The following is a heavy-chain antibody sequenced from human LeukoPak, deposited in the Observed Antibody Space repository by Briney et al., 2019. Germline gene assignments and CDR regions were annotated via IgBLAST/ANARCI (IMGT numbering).Heavy chain of an antibody. CDR3: ARYTYYYDSSGYYSY. V-gene: IGHV4-34*01. D-gene: IGHD3-22*01. CDR1: GGSFSGYY. J-gene: IGHJ4*02. CDR2: INHSGST. Sequence: PSETLSLTCAVYGGSFSGYYWSGIRQAPGKGLEWIGEINHSGSTNYNPSLKSRVTISVDTSKNQFSLKLSSVTAADTAVYYCARYTYYYDSSGYYSYWGQGTLVTVSS.